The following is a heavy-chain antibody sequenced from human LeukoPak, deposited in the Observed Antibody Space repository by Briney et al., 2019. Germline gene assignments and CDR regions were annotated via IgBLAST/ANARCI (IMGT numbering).Heavy chain of an antibody. CDR1: GFTLSSYW. V-gene: IGHV3-74*01. CDR2: IDSGGSTI. Sequence: GGSLRLSCVASGFTLSSYWMHWVREAPGKGLVWVARIDSGGSTINYADSVKGRFAMSRDDAKNTLYLQMNSLRAEDTAVYYCVRLYDSGYWGQGTLVTVSS. J-gene: IGHJ4*02. D-gene: IGHD3-22*01. CDR3: VRLYDSGY.